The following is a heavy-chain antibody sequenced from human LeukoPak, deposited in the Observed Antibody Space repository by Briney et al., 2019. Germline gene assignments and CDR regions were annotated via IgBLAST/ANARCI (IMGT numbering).Heavy chain of an antibody. Sequence: SETLSLTCAGYGGSFSGYYWSWIRQPPGKGLEGIGEINKSGSSDYTPSLKSRVTMSVDTSNTQFSLKLSSVTAADTAVYYCASGLPRGDMGGYFDYWGQGTLVTVSS. CDR1: GGSFSGYY. D-gene: IGHD2-15*01. CDR3: ASGLPRGDMGGYFDY. J-gene: IGHJ4*02. V-gene: IGHV4-34*01. CDR2: INKSGSS.